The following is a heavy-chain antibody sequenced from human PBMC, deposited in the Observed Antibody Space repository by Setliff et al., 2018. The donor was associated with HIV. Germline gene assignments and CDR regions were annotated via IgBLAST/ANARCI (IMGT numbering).Heavy chain of an antibody. CDR1: GGSISSGSYY. D-gene: IGHD3-16*02. CDR2: IYTSGST. Sequence: SETLSLTCTVSGGSISSGSYYWSWIRQPAGKGLEWIGHIYTSGSTNYNPSLKSRVTISVDTSKNQFSLKLSSVTAADTAVYYCARRKSGSSYRFFNYWGLGSLVTVSS. J-gene: IGHJ4*02. V-gene: IGHV4-61*09. CDR3: ARRKSGSSYRFFNY.